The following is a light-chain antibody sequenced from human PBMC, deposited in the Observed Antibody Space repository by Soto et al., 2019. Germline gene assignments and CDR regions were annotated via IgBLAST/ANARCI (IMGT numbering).Light chain of an antibody. J-gene: IGKJ4*01. CDR3: QKYSTAPLT. Sequence: DVQMTQSPSSLSAFVGDRVTITCRASQGIAPYLAWFQQKPGKVPKLLIYATSTLQSGVLSRFSGSGSGTDFTLTISSLQPEDVATYYCQKYSTAPLTFGGGTKVEIK. CDR1: QGIAPY. V-gene: IGKV1-27*01. CDR2: ATS.